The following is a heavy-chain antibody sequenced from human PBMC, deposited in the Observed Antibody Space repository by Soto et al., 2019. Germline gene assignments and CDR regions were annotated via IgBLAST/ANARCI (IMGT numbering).Heavy chain of an antibody. J-gene: IGHJ3*02. CDR2: ISSSSSTI. Sequence: GGSLRLSCAASGFTFSSYSMNWVRQAPGKGLEWVSYISSSSSTIYYADSVKGRFTISRDNAKNSLYLQMNSLGDEDTAVYYCARDRRYWGVVTATYHDAFDIWGQGTMVTVSS. CDR3: ARDRRYWGVVTATYHDAFDI. CDR1: GFTFSSYS. D-gene: IGHD2-21*02. V-gene: IGHV3-48*02.